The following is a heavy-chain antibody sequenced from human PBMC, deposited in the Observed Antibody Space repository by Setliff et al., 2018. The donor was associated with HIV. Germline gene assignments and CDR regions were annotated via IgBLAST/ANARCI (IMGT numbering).Heavy chain of an antibody. CDR3: AKSYSSAWYEGWFDP. Sequence: PGGSLRLSCVASGFTFSNFAMHWVRQAPGKGLEWVSVISYDASRTSYSESVKGRFTISRDNSANTLYLQMDNLRREDTGVYYCAKSYSSAWYEGWFDPWGQGTLVTVSS. D-gene: IGHD2-15*01. CDR2: ISYDASRT. V-gene: IGHV3-30*01. J-gene: IGHJ5*02. CDR1: GFTFSNFA.